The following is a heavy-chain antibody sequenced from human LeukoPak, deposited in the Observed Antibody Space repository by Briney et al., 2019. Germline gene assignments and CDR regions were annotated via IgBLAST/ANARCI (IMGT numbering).Heavy chain of an antibody. CDR1: GFTFSSYS. CDR2: INSDGSST. Sequence: GGSLRLSCAASGFTFSSYSMHWVRQAPGKGLVWVSRINSDGSSTSYADSVKGRFTISRDNAKNTLYLQMNSLRAEDTAVYYCARNEQQLVQMYYYYGMDVWGQGTTVTVSS. J-gene: IGHJ6*02. V-gene: IGHV3-74*01. D-gene: IGHD6-13*01. CDR3: ARNEQQLVQMYYYYGMDV.